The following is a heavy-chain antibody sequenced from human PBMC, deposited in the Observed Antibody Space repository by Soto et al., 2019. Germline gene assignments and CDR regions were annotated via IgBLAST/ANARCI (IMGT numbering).Heavy chain of an antibody. CDR1: GFTFSSYA. D-gene: IGHD3-10*01. CDR2: ISGSGGST. CDR3: AKELPLLWFGDPKGWGRYYFDY. J-gene: IGHJ4*02. V-gene: IGHV3-23*01. Sequence: GGSLRLSCAASGFTFSSYAMSWVRQAPGKGLEWVSAISGSGGSTYYADSVKGRFTISRDNSKNTLYLQMNSLRAEDTAVYYCAKELPLLWFGDPKGWGRYYFDYWGQGTLVTVSS.